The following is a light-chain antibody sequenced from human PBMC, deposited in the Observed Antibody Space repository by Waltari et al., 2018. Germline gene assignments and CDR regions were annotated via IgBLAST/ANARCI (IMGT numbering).Light chain of an antibody. J-gene: IGKJ1*01. CDR2: KAS. Sequence: DIQMTQSPSTLSASVGDRVTIPCRASQGISRWLAWYQQKPGKVPKLLIYKASSLESGVPSRFSGSGSGTEFTLTISSLQPDDFATYYCQQYNSHSPEMFGQGTKVEIK. CDR1: QGISRW. V-gene: IGKV1-5*03. CDR3: QQYNSHSPEM.